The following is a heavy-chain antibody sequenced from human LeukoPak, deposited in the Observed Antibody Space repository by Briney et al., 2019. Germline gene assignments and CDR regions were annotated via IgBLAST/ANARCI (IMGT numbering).Heavy chain of an antibody. CDR3: ARDIPGYDILTGSHWFDP. Sequence: PGRSLRLSCAASGFTFSSYAMHWVRQAPGKGLEWVAVISYDGSNKYYADSVKGRFTISRDNSKNTLYLQMNSLRAEDTAVHYCARDIPGYDILTGSHWFDPWGQGTLVTVSS. J-gene: IGHJ5*02. D-gene: IGHD3-9*01. CDR1: GFTFSSYA. V-gene: IGHV3-30-3*01. CDR2: ISYDGSNK.